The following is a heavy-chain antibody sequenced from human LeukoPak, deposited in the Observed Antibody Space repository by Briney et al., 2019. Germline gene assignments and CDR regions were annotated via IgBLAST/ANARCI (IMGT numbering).Heavy chain of an antibody. J-gene: IGHJ4*02. CDR1: GFTFSSHD. Sequence: QTGGSLRLSCAASGFTFSSHDMHWVRQATGKGLEWVSAIGTAGDTYYPVSVKGRFTISRENAKNPLYLQMNSPRAGDTAVYYCARQAPRRGITWSYDFDYWGQGTLVTVSS. CDR3: ARQAPRRGITWSYDFDY. V-gene: IGHV3-13*01. CDR2: IGTAGDT. D-gene: IGHD6-13*01.